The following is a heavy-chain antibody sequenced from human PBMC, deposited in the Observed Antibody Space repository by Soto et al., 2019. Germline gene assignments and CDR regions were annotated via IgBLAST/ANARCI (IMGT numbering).Heavy chain of an antibody. J-gene: IGHJ6*02. Sequence: SETLSLTCTVSGGSVSSGSYYWSWIRQPPGKGLEWIGYIYYSGSTNYNPSLKSRVTISVDTSKNQFSLKLSSVTAADTAVYYWARDRVAALNYGMDLWGQGTTVTVSS. V-gene: IGHV4-61*01. CDR2: IYYSGST. CDR3: ARDRVAALNYGMDL. D-gene: IGHD6-6*01. CDR1: GGSVSSGSYY.